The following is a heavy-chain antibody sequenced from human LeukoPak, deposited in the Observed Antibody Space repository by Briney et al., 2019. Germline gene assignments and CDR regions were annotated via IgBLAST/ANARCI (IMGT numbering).Heavy chain of an antibody. V-gene: IGHV3-73*01. Sequence: GGSLRLSCAASGFTFSGSAMHWVRQASGKGLEWVGRIRSKANSYATAYAASVKGRFTISRDDSKNTAYLQMNSLKTEDTAVYYCTRPGTTGHYYGSEGDYWGQGTLVTVSS. J-gene: IGHJ4*02. CDR3: TRPGTTGHYYGSEGDY. CDR1: GFTFSGSA. D-gene: IGHD3-10*01. CDR2: IRSKANSYAT.